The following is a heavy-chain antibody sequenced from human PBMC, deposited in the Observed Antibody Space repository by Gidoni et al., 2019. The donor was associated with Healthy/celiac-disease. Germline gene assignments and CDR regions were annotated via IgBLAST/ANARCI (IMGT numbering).Heavy chain of an antibody. J-gene: IGHJ6*02. Sequence: QVQLVQSGAEVKKPGASVKVSCKASGYTFTSYGISWVRQAPGQGLEWMGWISAYNGNTNYAQKLQGRVTMTTDTSTSTAYMELRSLRSDDTAVYYCARLGVGATIYYYYYGMDVWGQGTTVTVSS. CDR3: ARLGVGATIYYYYYGMDV. CDR2: ISAYNGNT. V-gene: IGHV1-18*04. D-gene: IGHD1-26*01. CDR1: GYTFTSYG.